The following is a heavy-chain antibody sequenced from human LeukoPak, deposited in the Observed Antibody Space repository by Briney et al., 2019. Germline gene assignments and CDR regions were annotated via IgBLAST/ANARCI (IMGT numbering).Heavy chain of an antibody. CDR1: GGSISSGDSS. CDR2: IYSSGDT. J-gene: IGHJ4*02. D-gene: IGHD2-2*02. Sequence: SETLSLTCTVSGGSISSGDSSWSWIRQPPEKGLEWIGYIYSSGDTYYNPSLKGRVTISVDTSKNQFSLRLSSVTAADTAVYYCARTPGYCSGTSCYIGYWGQGTLVTVSS. V-gene: IGHV4-30-4*01. CDR3: ARTPGYCSGTSCYIGY.